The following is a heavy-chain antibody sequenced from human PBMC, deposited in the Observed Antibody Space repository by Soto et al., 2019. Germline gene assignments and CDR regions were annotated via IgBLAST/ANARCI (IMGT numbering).Heavy chain of an antibody. CDR2: IYYSGST. CDR3: ARDLKDYGGNRWFDP. V-gene: IGHV4-59*01. D-gene: IGHD4-17*01. CDR1: GGSISSYY. Sequence: SETLSLTCTVSGGSISSYYWSWIRQPPGKGLEWIGYIYYSGSTNYNPSLKSRVTISVDTSKNQFSLKLSSVTAADTAVYYCARDLKDYGGNRWFDPWGQGTLVTVSS. J-gene: IGHJ5*02.